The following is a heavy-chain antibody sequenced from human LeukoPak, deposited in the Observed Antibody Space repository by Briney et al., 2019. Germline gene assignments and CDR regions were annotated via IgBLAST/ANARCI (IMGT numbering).Heavy chain of an antibody. V-gene: IGHV4-59*01. CDR1: GGSISSYY. Sequence: PSETLSLTCTVSGGSISSYYWSWIRQPPGKGLEWSGYIYYSWSTNYNPSLKSRVTISVDTSKNQFSLKLSSVTAADTAVYYCARVVGYYYGSGSYMPCWFDPWGQGTLVTVSS. J-gene: IGHJ5*02. CDR3: ARVVGYYYGSGSYMPCWFDP. D-gene: IGHD3-10*01. CDR2: IYYSWST.